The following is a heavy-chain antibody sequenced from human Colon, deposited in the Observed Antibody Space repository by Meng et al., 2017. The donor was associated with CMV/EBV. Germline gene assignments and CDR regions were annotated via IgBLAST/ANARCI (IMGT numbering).Heavy chain of an antibody. V-gene: IGHV4-4*02. CDR2: FHHSGTT. Sequence: SLTCAVSGDSVSSNNCWTWVRQPPGKGLEWIGEFHHSGTTTHNPSLMSRISFSVDKSKNQVSLHLTTVTAADTAVYYCASATEYKVDYWGQGTLVTVS. CDR1: GDSVSSNNC. D-gene: IGHD6-6*01. CDR3: ASATEYKVDY. J-gene: IGHJ4*02.